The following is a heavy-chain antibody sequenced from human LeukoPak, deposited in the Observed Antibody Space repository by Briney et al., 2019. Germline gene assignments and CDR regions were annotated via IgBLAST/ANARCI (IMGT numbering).Heavy chain of an antibody. V-gene: IGHV1-69*13. CDR3: ARVTYYDFWSGYDYFDY. D-gene: IGHD3-3*01. CDR1: GGTFSSYA. CDR2: IIPIFGTA. Sequence: SVKVSCRASGGTFSSYAISWVRQAPGQGLEWMGGIIPIFGTANYAQKFQGRVTITADESTSTAYMELSSLRSEDTAVYYCARVTYYDFWSGYDYFDYWGQGILVTVSS. J-gene: IGHJ4*02.